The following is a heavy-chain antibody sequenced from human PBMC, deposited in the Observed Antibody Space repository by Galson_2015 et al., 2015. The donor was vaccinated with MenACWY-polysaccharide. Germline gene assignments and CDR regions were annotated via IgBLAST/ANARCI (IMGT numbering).Heavy chain of an antibody. CDR1: GGSTSSGGYS. D-gene: IGHD5-18*01. CDR3: ARDRDSYVDY. CDR2: IYHSGST. J-gene: IGHJ4*02. V-gene: IGHV4-30-2*01. Sequence: TLSLTCAVSGGSTSSGGYSWSWIRQPPGKGLEWIGYIYHSGSTYYNPSLKSRVTISVDRSKNQFSLKLSSVTAADTAVYYCARDRDSYVDYWGQGTLVTVSS.